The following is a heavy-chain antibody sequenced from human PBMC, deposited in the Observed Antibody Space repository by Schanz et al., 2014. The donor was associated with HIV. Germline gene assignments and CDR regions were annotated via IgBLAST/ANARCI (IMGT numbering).Heavy chain of an antibody. V-gene: IGHV3-23*01. CDR2: IRDSDGIA. Sequence: EVQLLESGGGLVHPGGSLRLSCEASGLTFSGPVMYWVPQAPGKGREWISAIRDSDGIATYADSVKGRFTISRDNARNTVHLQMSSLRTDDTAVYHCIGDAFGSKDVWGQGTTVTVSS. CDR1: GLTFSGPV. J-gene: IGHJ6*02. D-gene: IGHD3-3*01. CDR3: IGDAFGSKDV.